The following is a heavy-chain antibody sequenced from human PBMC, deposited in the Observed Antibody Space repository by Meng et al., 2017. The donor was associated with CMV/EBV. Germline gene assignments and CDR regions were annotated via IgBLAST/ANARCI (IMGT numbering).Heavy chain of an antibody. V-gene: IGHV1-18*01. J-gene: IGHJ4*02. Sequence: QVQLGQSGAAVKKPVASVKVSGKASSYTFTSYGISWVRQAPGQGHEWMGWISAYNGNTNYAQKLQGRVTMTTDTSTSTAYMELRSLRSDDTAVYYCATDILTHFDYWGQGTLVTVSS. CDR1: SYTFTSYG. CDR3: ATDILTHFDY. D-gene: IGHD3-9*01. CDR2: ISAYNGNT.